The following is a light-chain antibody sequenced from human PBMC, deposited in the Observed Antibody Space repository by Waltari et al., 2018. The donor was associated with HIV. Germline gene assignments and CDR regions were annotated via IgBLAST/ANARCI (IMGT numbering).Light chain of an antibody. CDR2: EVS. CDR1: SSDLRIYNS. CDR3: ASYISSSSPE. J-gene: IGLJ3*02. V-gene: IGLV2-14*01. Sequence: QSALTQPASVSGSPGQSITISCTGTSSDLRIYNSVSWYQHHPGKAPKVSIYEVSNRPSGVSSRFSGSISANTASLTISGLQAEDEAVYFCASYISSSSPEFGGGTKVTVL.